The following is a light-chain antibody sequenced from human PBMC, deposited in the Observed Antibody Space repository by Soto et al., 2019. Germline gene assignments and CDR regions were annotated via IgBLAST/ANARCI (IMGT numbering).Light chain of an antibody. J-gene: IGKJ5*01. V-gene: IGKV3-11*01. CDR2: DAS. CDR3: QQRSIWPLT. CDR1: QSVSSY. Sequence: EVVLKQSPGTLSLPPGGRATLSCRASQSVSSYFAWYQQKPGQAPRLLIYDASNRATGIPARFSGSGSGTDFTLTISSLEAEDFAVYYCQQRSIWPLTFGQGTRLEIK.